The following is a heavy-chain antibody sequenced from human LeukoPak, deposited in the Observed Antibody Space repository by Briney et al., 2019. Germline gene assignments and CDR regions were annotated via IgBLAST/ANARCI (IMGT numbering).Heavy chain of an antibody. J-gene: IGHJ5*02. V-gene: IGHV4-39*07. CDR1: GGSISSSSYY. D-gene: IGHD1-7*01. CDR2: INHSGST. CDR3: ARSYAGTTRHNWFDP. Sequence: SETLSLTCTVSGGSISSSSYYWSWIRQPPGKGLEWIGEINHSGSTNYNPSLKSRVTISVDTSKNQFSLKLSSVTAADTAVYYCARSYAGTTRHNWFDPWGQGTLVTVSS.